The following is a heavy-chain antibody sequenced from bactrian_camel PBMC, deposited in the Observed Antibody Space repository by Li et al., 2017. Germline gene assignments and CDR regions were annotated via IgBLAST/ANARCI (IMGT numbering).Heavy chain of an antibody. CDR3: VQGVYWSTYGDIFRYQ. V-gene: IGHV3S31*01. D-gene: IGHD8*01. CDR1: GFFFNHSA. CDR2: INNGGGST. J-gene: IGHJ4*01. Sequence: DVQLVESGGGLVQPGGSLKLSCVASGFFFNHSAMSWARQAPGKELEWVSGINNGGGSTYYADSVKGRFTISRDNGKNTLYLQLNSLATEDTAMYYCVQGVYWSTYGDIFRYQRGQGTQVTVS.